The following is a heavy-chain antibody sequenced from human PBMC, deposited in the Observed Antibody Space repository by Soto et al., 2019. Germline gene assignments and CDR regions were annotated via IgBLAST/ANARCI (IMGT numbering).Heavy chain of an antibody. CDR1: GGSISTSSYY. CDR3: ARQSDCSGGSCCDY. D-gene: IGHD2-15*01. J-gene: IGHJ4*02. V-gene: IGHV4-39*01. Sequence: SETLSLTCTVSGGSISTSSYYWGWIRQPPGKGLEWIGSIYYSRSTYYNPSLKSRVTISVDTSKNQFSLKLSSVTAADTAVYYCARQSDCSGGSCCDYWGQGTLVTVSS. CDR2: IYYSRST.